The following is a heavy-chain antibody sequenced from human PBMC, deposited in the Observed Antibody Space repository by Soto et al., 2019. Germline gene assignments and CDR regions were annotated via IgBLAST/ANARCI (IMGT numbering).Heavy chain of an antibody. CDR1: GGSISSYY. D-gene: IGHD3-3*01. Sequence: SETLSLTCTVSGGSISSYYWSWLRQPPGKGLEWIGYIYYSGSTNYNPSLKSRVTISVDTSKNQFSLKLSSVTAADTAVYYCARHKRTIRLDYWGQGTLVTVSS. CDR2: IYYSGST. V-gene: IGHV4-59*08. CDR3: ARHKRTIRLDY. J-gene: IGHJ4*02.